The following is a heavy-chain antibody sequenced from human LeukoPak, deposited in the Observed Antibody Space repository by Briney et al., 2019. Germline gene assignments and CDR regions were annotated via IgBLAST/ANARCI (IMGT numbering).Heavy chain of an antibody. Sequence: GGSLRLSCAASGFTFSSYSMNWVRQAPGKGLEWVSSISSSSSYIYYADSVKGRFTISRDNAKNSLYLQMNSLRAEGTAVYYCARGPMSSYYYMDVWGKGTTVTVSS. CDR1: GFTFSSYS. D-gene: IGHD3-10*02. CDR2: ISSSSSYI. J-gene: IGHJ6*03. V-gene: IGHV3-21*01. CDR3: ARGPMSSYYYMDV.